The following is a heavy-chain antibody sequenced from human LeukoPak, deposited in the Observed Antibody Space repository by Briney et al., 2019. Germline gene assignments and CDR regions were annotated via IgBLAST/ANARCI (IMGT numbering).Heavy chain of an antibody. Sequence: SETLSLTCAVYGGSLSGYYWSWIRRPPGKGLEWIGEINHSGSTNYNPSLKSRVTISVDTSKNQFSLKLSSVTAADTAVYYCAGAPYDYDFWSGYQNYWGQGTLVTVSS. CDR1: GGSLSGYY. CDR2: INHSGST. V-gene: IGHV4-34*01. CDR3: AGAPYDYDFWSGYQNY. J-gene: IGHJ4*02. D-gene: IGHD3-3*01.